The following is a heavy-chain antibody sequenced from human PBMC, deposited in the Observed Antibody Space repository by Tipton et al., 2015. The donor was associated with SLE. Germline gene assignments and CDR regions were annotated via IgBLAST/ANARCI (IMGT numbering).Heavy chain of an antibody. D-gene: IGHD6-13*01. CDR3: ARSFNIAAASLDI. CDR2: IRRNAYGGTT. Sequence: RSLRLSCADSGFHFSTAWMSWVRQAPGKGLEWVSFIRRNAYGGTTQYAAAVTGRFTISRDDSKSILFLHVNRMKIEDTAVYFCARSFNIAAASLDIWGLGTRVGVSS. CDR1: GFHFSTAW. V-gene: IGHV3-49*04. J-gene: IGHJ3*02.